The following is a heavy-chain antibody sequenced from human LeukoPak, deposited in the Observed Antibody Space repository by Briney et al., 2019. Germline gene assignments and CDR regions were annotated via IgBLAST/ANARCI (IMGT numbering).Heavy chain of an antibody. D-gene: IGHD6-19*01. Sequence: SVKVSCKASGGTFSSYAISWVRQAPGQGLEWMGGIIPIFGTANYAQKFQGRVTITADESTSTAYMELSSLRSEDTAVYYCARDWWKVTSLAVAGSNGFDPWGQGTLVTVSS. V-gene: IGHV1-69*13. CDR3: ARDWWKVTSLAVAGSNGFDP. CDR2: IIPIFGTA. CDR1: GGTFSSYA. J-gene: IGHJ5*02.